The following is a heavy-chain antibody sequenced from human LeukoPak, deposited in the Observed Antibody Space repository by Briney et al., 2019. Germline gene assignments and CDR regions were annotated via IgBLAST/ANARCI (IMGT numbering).Heavy chain of an antibody. CDR1: RFTFSNYW. CDR2: INTDGSGT. V-gene: IGHV3-74*01. J-gene: IGHJ3*02. Sequence: PGGSLRLSCAASRFTFSNYWMHWVRQAPGKGLVWVSRINTDGSGTTYADSVRGRFTISRDNAKTTLYLQMSSLRVEDTAVYYCARSVPWQAAFDIWGQGIMVTVSS. CDR3: ARSVPWQAAFDI.